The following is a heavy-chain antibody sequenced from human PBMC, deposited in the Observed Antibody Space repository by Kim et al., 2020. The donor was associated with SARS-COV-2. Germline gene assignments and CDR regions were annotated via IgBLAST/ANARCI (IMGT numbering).Heavy chain of an antibody. V-gene: IGHV3-7*03. D-gene: IGHD2-15*01. J-gene: IGHJ4*02. CDR3: TRDIGRIVAF. CDR2: SDK. Sequence: SDKSYGESVKGRFTIARDNAKNLLYLEMHSLRAEDTAVYYCTRDIGRIVAFWGPGTLVTVSS.